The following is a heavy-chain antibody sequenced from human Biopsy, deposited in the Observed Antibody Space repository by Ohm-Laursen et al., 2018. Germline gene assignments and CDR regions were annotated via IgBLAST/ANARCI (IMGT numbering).Heavy chain of an antibody. CDR3: ARALDYYDPYYYYAMDV. V-gene: IGHV4-34*01. D-gene: IGHD3-16*01. J-gene: IGHJ6*02. CDR1: GGSFSGYY. CDR2: INHRGSA. Sequence: PPGTLSLTCAAYGGSFSGYYWTWIRQPPGKGLEWIGEINHRGSASYNPSLKSRITVLADTSKNQFSLKLRSVSAADTAVYFCARALDYYDPYYYYAMDVWGQGTSVTVSS.